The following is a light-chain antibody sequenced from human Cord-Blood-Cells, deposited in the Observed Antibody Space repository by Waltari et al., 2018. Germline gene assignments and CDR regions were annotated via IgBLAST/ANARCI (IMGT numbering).Light chain of an antibody. J-gene: IGKJ1*01. V-gene: IGKV3-20*01. CDR2: GAS. CDR3: QQYGSSPKT. Sequence: EIVLTQSPGTLSLSPGERATLSYRASQSVSSSYLAWYQQKPDQAPRLLIYGASSRATGIPDRFSGSGSGTDFTLTISRLEPEDFAVYYCQQYGSSPKTFGQGTKVEIK. CDR1: QSVSSSY.